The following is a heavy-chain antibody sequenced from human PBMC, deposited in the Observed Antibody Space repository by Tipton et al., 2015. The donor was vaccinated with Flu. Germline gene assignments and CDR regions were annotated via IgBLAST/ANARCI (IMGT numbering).Heavy chain of an antibody. Sequence: TLSLTCTVSGGSISSYYWSWIRQPPGKGLEWIGYIYYSGSTNYNPSLKSRVTISVDTSKNQFSPKLSSVTAADMAVYYCARGVQYYDILTGYTAYFDYWGQGTLVTVSS. J-gene: IGHJ4*02. D-gene: IGHD3-9*01. CDR2: IYYSGST. CDR3: ARGVQYYDILTGYTAYFDY. V-gene: IGHV4-59*01. CDR1: GGSISSYY.